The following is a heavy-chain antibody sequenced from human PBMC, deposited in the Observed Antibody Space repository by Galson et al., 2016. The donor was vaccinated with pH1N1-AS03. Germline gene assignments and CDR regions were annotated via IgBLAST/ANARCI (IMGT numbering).Heavy chain of an antibody. J-gene: IGHJ4*02. CDR1: GFTFSSYW. Sequence: SLRFSCAASGFTFSSYWMHWVRQAPGKGLVWVSRINSDGRSTSYADSVNGRFTISRDNARNTLYLQMNSLRAEDTAVYYCARWIGGVGSTKYYFDYWGQGTLVTVSS. CDR2: INSDGRST. CDR3: ARWIGGVGSTKYYFDY. V-gene: IGHV3-74*01. D-gene: IGHD1-26*01.